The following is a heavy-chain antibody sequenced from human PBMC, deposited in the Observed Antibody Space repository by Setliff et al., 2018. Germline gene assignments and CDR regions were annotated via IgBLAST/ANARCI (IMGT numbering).Heavy chain of an antibody. CDR3: ARDSNYEGAYDY. D-gene: IGHD4-4*01. Sequence: GASLKISCKGSGYSFASYWIAWVRQMPGKGLEWMGVIYPGDSDTRYSPSFQGQVTISADKSISTAYLQWSSLKASDTAMYYCARDSNYEGAYDYWGQGTLVTVSS. CDR1: GYSFASYW. CDR2: IYPGDSDT. J-gene: IGHJ4*02. V-gene: IGHV5-51*01.